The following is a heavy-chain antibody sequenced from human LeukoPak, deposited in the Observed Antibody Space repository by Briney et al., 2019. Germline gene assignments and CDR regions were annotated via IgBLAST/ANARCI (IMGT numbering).Heavy chain of an antibody. CDR1: GGSISSSNW. D-gene: IGHD1-26*01. CDR3: ARGGGSYYGYYYYYMDV. CDR2: IYHSGST. V-gene: IGHV4-4*02. J-gene: IGHJ6*03. Sequence: PSGTLSLTCAVSGGSISSSNWWSWVRQPPGKGLEWIGEIYHSGSTNYNPSLKSRVTISVDTSKNQFSLKLSSVTAADTAVYYCARGGGSYYGYYYYYMDVWGKGTTVTVSS.